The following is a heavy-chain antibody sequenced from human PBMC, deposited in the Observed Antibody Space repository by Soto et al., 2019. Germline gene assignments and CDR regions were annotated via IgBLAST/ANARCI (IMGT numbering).Heavy chain of an antibody. V-gene: IGHV3-30*18. CDR1: GFTFSSYA. D-gene: IGHD4-17*01. J-gene: IGHJ4*02. Sequence: QVQLVESGGGVVQPGRSLRLSCAASGFTFSSYAMHWVRQAPGKGLEWVAVISYDGSNKYYADSVKGRFTISRDNSKNTLYQQMNSMSAEDTAVYYCAKDLAAYGDYIYWGQGTLVTVSS. CDR2: ISYDGSNK. CDR3: AKDLAAYGDYIY.